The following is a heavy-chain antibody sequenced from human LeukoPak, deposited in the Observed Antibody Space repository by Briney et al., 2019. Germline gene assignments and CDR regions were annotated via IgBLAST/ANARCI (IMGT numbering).Heavy chain of an antibody. Sequence: GESLKISCKGSGYSFTSYWIGWVRQMPGKGLEWMGIIYPGDSDTRYSPSFQGQVTISADKSIRTAYLQWSSLKASDTAMYYCARQGLGYCSGGSCYHHDAFDIWGQGTMVTVSS. CDR1: GYSFTSYW. CDR3: ARQGLGYCSGGSCYHHDAFDI. V-gene: IGHV5-51*01. CDR2: IYPGDSDT. J-gene: IGHJ3*02. D-gene: IGHD2-15*01.